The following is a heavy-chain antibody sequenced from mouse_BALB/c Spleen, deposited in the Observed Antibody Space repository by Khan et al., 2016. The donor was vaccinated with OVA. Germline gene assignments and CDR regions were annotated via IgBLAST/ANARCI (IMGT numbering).Heavy chain of an antibody. CDR2: IWVSGSK. J-gene: IGHJ4*01. CDR1: GFSLTDYA. V-gene: IGHV2-6-5*01. CDR3: ARDPADYSMDC. Sequence: QVQLKQSGPGLVAPSQSLSITCTVSGFSLTDYAVSWIRQPPGKGLEWLGVIWVSGSKYYNSVLKPRLSISKDNSTSQVFLKMNSLHTDDTAMYFCARDPADYSMDCWGRGTSVTVSS.